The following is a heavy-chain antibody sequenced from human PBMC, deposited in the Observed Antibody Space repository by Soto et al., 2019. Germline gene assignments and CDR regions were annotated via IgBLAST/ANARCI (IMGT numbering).Heavy chain of an antibody. CDR1: GFTFDDYA. V-gene: IGHV3-9*01. CDR2: ISWNSGSI. Sequence: GGSLRLSCAASGFTFDDYAMHWVRQAPGKGLKWVSGISWNSGSIGYADSVKGRFTISRDNAKNSLYLQMNSLRAEDTALYYCAKVGTFKAYFDYWGQGTLVTVSS. D-gene: IGHD1-1*01. CDR3: AKVGTFKAYFDY. J-gene: IGHJ4*02.